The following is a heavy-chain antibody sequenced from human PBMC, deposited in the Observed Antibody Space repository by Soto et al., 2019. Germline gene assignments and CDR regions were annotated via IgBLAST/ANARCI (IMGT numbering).Heavy chain of an antibody. CDR1: GGSVNNADYF. D-gene: IGHD3-10*01. J-gene: IGHJ6*02. CDR2: IYYSVST. V-gene: IGHV4-31*03. Sequence: QVRLEESGPGLVKPSETLSLICSVSGGSVNNADYFWSWIRHHPENGLEWIGYIYYSVSTRYNPSFKTRATLSIDTSKNQFSLRLNSVTVADTAVYFCARDADYGGSRGGMAVWGRVTTVTVSS. CDR3: ARDADYGGSRGGMAV.